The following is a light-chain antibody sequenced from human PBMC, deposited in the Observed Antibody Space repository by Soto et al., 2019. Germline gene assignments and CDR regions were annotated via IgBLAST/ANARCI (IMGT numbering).Light chain of an antibody. J-gene: IGLJ1*01. CDR2: GVS. Sequence: QSVLTQPATVAGSPGQSITIPCTGTSSDIGSFNYVSWYQHHPGTAPKLIIYGVSNRPSGVSNRFSGSKSGNTASLTISGLQAEDEADYYCSSYTTTSTQVFGTGTKVTVL. V-gene: IGLV2-14*03. CDR1: SSDIGSFNY. CDR3: SSYTTTSTQV.